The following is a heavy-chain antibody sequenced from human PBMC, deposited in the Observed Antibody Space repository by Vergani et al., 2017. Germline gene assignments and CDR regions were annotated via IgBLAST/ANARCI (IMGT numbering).Heavy chain of an antibody. D-gene: IGHD3-10*01. J-gene: IGHJ6*02. CDR1: GFTFSSYA. V-gene: IGHV3-23*01. Sequence: EVQLLESGGGLVQPGGSLRLSCAASGFTFSSYAMSWVRQAPGKGLEWVSAISGRGGSTYYADSVKGRFTISRDNSKKTLYLQMNSLRAEDTAVYYCAKCAWFGENYYYYYGMDVWGQGTTVTVSS. CDR2: ISGRGGST. CDR3: AKCAWFGENYYYYYGMDV.